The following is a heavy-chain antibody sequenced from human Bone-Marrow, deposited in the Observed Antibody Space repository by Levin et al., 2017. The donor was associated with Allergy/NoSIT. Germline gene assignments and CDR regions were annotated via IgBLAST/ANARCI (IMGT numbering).Heavy chain of an antibody. J-gene: IGHJ3*02. CDR2: IWNDGSNK. CDR3: SREDSVRGIRSLDI. CDR1: GFTFSSYS. V-gene: IGHV3-33*01. Sequence: LSLTCAASGFTFSSYSMHWVRQAPDKGLEWVAMIWNDGSNKYYADSVEGRFTISRDNSKNTVYVQMNSLRDEDTAVYYWSREDSVRGIRSLDIWGQGTLVTVSS. D-gene: IGHD3-10*01.